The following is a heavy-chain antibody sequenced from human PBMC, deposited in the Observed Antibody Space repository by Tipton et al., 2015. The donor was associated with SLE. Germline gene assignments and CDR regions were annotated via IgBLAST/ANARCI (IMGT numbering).Heavy chain of an antibody. Sequence: TLSLTCAVYGGSFSGYYWSWIRQPPGKGLEWIGEINHSGSTNYSLSLKSRVTISVDTSKNQFSLKLSSVTAADTAVYYCARGGYCSGGSCYAGFDPWGQGTLVTVSS. CDR1: GGSFSGYY. J-gene: IGHJ5*02. CDR3: ARGGYCSGGSCYAGFDP. V-gene: IGHV4-34*01. CDR2: INHSGST. D-gene: IGHD2-15*01.